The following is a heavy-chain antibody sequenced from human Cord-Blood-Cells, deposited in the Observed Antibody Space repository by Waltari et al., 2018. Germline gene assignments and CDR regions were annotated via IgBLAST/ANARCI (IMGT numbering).Heavy chain of an antibody. CDR1: GYTLTELS. CDR3: ATRANWGYWYFDL. J-gene: IGHJ2*01. V-gene: IGHV1-24*01. CDR2: FDPEDGET. Sequence: QFQLVKSGPAVKNPGSPVKDPCKLSGYTLTELSLPWVLPATGKGLEWMGGFDPEDGETIYAQKFQGRVTMTEDTSTDTAYMELSSLRSEDTAVYYCATRANWGYWYFDLWGRGTLVTVSS. D-gene: IGHD7-27*01.